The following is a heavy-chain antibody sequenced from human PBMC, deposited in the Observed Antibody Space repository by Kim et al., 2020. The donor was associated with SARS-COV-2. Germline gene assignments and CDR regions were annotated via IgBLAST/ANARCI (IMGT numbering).Heavy chain of an antibody. V-gene: IGHV4-34*01. D-gene: IGHD6-6*01. CDR2: INHSGST. CDR3: SRGNPRCSSSRYYMDV. Sequence: SETLSLTCAVYGGSFSGYDWSWIRQPPGKGLEWVGEINHSGSTNYNPSLTSRVTITVDTSKNQISLNLSPVTAAAAAADDCSRGNPRCSSSRYYMDVWV. CDR1: GGSFSGYD. J-gene: IGHJ6*03.